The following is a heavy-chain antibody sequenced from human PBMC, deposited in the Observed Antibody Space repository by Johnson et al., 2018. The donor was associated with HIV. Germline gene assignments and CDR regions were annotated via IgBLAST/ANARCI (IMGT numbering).Heavy chain of an antibody. V-gene: IGHV3-30*04. Sequence: QVQLVESGGGVVQPGTSLRLSCAISGFTFSNYIMHWVRQAPGKGLEWVAVISYDASNKYYADSVKGRLTISRDNSKNTLYLQMNSLRAKDTAVYYCARDWNNCNYGVPDAFDIWGQGTMVTVSS. CDR1: GFTFSNYI. J-gene: IGHJ3*02. D-gene: IGHD1-7*01. CDR3: ARDWNNCNYGVPDAFDI. CDR2: ISYDASNK.